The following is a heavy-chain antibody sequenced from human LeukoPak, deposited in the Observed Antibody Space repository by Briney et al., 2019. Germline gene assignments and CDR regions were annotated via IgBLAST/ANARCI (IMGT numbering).Heavy chain of an antibody. CDR2: ISGSGGST. CDR3: AKDLLGGGSFKTFTISYYFDY. Sequence: GGSLRLSCAASGFTFSSYAMSWVRQAPGKGLEWVSAISGSGGSTYYADSVKGRFTISRDNSKNTLYLQMNSLRAEDTAVYYCAKDLLGGGSFKTFTISYYFDYWGQGTLVTVSS. D-gene: IGHD2-15*01. V-gene: IGHV3-23*01. J-gene: IGHJ4*02. CDR1: GFTFSSYA.